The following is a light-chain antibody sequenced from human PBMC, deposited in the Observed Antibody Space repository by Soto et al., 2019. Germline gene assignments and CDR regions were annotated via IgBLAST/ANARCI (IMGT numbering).Light chain of an antibody. CDR1: QSVSSNS. Sequence: DIVLTQSPGTLSVSPGERATLSCRASQSVSSNSLAWYQQKPGQAPRLLIFGAATRDTGIPARFSGSGSGTDFTLTISSLEPEDFAVYCCQQYGSSPWTFGQGTKVDIK. V-gene: IGKV3-20*01. CDR2: GAA. J-gene: IGKJ1*01. CDR3: QQYGSSPWT.